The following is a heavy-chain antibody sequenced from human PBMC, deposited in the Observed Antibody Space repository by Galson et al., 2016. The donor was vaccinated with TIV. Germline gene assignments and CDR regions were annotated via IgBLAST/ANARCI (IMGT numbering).Heavy chain of an antibody. CDR1: AFTLSSYV. J-gene: IGHJ3*02. V-gene: IGHV3-23*01. D-gene: IGHD3-22*01. CDR3: VTVSYHSLRGPADAFVI. CDR2: ISGSNT. Sequence: SLRLSCAASAFTLSSYVVSWVRQAPEKGLEWVSTISGSNTYYADSVKARFTITRDNSKNTLYLQMNSLSAEDAALYYCVTVSYHSLRGPADAFVIWGRGTMVTVSS.